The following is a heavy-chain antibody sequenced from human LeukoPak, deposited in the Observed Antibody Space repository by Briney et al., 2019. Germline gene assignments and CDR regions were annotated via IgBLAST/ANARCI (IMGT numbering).Heavy chain of an antibody. CDR2: IIPIFGTA. D-gene: IGHD1-7*01. CDR3: ARDNYAGANWFDP. CDR1: GGTFSSYA. V-gene: IGHV1-69*05. J-gene: IGHJ5*02. Sequence: ASVKVSCKASGGTFSSYAISWVRQPPGQGLEWRGGIIPIFGTANYAQKCQGRVTITTDESTSTAYMELSSLRSEDTAVYYCARDNYAGANWFDPWGQGTLVTVSS.